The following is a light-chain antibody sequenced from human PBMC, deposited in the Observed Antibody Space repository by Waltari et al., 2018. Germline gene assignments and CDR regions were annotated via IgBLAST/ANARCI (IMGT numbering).Light chain of an antibody. V-gene: IGKV3-15*01. CDR1: QSIARN. Sequence: EVLMTQSPPTLSVSPGERATLSCRASQSIARNLAWYQQKPGQAPRLLIYGASTRATDVPDRFSGSGSGTEFILTISSLQSEDFAVYYCQQYNNWRTFGQGTKLEIK. CDR2: GAS. CDR3: QQYNNWRT. J-gene: IGKJ2*01.